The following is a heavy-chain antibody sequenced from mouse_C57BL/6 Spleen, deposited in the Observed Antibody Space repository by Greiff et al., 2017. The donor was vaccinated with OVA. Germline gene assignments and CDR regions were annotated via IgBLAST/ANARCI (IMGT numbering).Heavy chain of an antibody. CDR2: IYPGGGYT. Sequence: QVQLQQSGAELVRPGTSVKMSCKASGYTFTNYWIGWAKQRPGHGLEWIGDIYPGGGYTNYNEKFKGKATLTADKSSSTAYMQFSSLTSEDSAIYYCARSYYSNSGACAMDYWGQGTSVTVSS. D-gene: IGHD2-5*01. V-gene: IGHV1-63*01. J-gene: IGHJ4*01. CDR1: GYTFTNYW. CDR3: ARSYYSNSGACAMDY.